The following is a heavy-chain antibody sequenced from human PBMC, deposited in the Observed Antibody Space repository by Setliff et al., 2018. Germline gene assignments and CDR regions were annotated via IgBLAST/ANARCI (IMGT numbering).Heavy chain of an antibody. CDR3: ARMAVRVASRPSSPLDYYYYMDL. J-gene: IGHJ6*03. Sequence: PSETLSLTCIVSGDSISGYFWSWIRQAPGKGLEWIGYIHYSGNTNYNPSLKSRVTISVDTSKNQFSLKLSSVTAADTAVYYCARMAVRVASRPSSPLDYYYYMDLWGKGATVTVSS. CDR1: GDSISGYF. CDR2: IHYSGNT. D-gene: IGHD6-6*01. V-gene: IGHV4-59*08.